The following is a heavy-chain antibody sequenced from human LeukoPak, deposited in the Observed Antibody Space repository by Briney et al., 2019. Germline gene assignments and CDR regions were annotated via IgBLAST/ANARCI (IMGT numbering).Heavy chain of an antibody. J-gene: IGHJ6*03. D-gene: IGHD2-21*02. CDR3: ARGQTAIGPLVGYYYYYMDV. CDR2: INPNSGGT. CDR1: GYTFTGYY. V-gene: IGHV1-2*02. Sequence: ASVKVSCKASGYTFTGYYMHWVRQAPGQGLEWMGWINPNSGGTNYAQKFQGRVAMTRDTSISTAYMELSRLRSDDTAVYYCARGQTAIGPLVGYYYYYMDVWGKGTTVTVSS.